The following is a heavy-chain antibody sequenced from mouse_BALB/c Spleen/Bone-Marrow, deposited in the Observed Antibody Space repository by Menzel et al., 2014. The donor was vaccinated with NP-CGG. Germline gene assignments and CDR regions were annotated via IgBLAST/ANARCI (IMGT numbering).Heavy chain of an antibody. D-gene: IGHD2-4*01. V-gene: IGHV5-9-1*01. CDR3: SRLRMITTYFDV. CDR1: GFTFSTYA. CDR2: ISSSGSYT. J-gene: IGHJ1*01. Sequence: EVMLVESGGGLAKPGGSLQLSCAAPGFTFSTYAMSWVRQTPEKRLEWVATISSSGSYTYYPDSVKGRFTISRDNAKNTLYLQMSSLRSEDTAMFYCSRLRMITTYFDVWGAGTTVTVSS.